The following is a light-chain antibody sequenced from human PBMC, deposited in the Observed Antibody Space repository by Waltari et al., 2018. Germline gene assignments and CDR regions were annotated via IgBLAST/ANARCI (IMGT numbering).Light chain of an antibody. J-gene: IGKJ1*01. V-gene: IGKV3-15*01. CDR1: QSVSSN. CDR3: QQYNSWPPWT. Sequence: EIVMTQSPATLSVSPGERATLSCRASQSVSSNLVWYQQKPGQAPRILIYGASTRATGIPARFIGSGSGTEFTLTISSLQSEDFAVYYCQQYNSWPPWTFGQGTKVEIK. CDR2: GAS.